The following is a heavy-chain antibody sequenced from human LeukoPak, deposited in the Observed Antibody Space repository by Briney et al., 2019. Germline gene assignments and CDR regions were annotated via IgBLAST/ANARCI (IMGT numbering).Heavy chain of an antibody. CDR1: RGSISFYY. J-gene: IGHJ6*02. Sequence: SETLSLTCTVSRGSISFYYWSWVRQPAGKGLEWIGRIYPGETSNYNPSLKSRVTMSVDTSKNHFSLRLTSVTAADTAVYYCARVGDYGSGSYRYGMDVWGQGTTVTVSS. V-gene: IGHV4-4*07. CDR2: IYPGETS. CDR3: ARVGDYGSGSYRYGMDV. D-gene: IGHD3-10*01.